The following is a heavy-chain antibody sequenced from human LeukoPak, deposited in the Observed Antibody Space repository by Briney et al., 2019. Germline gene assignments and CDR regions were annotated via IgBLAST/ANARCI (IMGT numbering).Heavy chain of an antibody. J-gene: IGHJ4*02. CDR3: ARSWVGASTARHDY. CDR2: IKADGSEK. CDR1: GFMFSNYW. V-gene: IGHV3-7*01. Sequence: PGGSLRLSCEVSGFMFSNYWMTWVRQAPGKGLEWVTTIKADGSEKYYMDSVKGRFTISTISRDNAKNSLYLRMNSLRAEDTAVYYCARSWVGASTARHDYWGQGTLVTVSS. D-gene: IGHD1-26*01.